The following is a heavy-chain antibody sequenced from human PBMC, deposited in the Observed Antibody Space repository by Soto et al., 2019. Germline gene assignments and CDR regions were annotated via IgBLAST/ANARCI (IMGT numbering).Heavy chain of an antibody. Sequence: PSETLSLTCAVYGGSFSGYYWSWIRQPPGKGLEWIGEINHSGSTNYNPSLKSRVTISVDTSKNQFSLKLSSVTAADTAVYYCARIPLMVRGVIADYWGQGTLVTSPQ. D-gene: IGHD3-10*01. V-gene: IGHV4-34*01. CDR3: ARIPLMVRGVIADY. CDR1: GGSFSGYY. CDR2: INHSGST. J-gene: IGHJ4*02.